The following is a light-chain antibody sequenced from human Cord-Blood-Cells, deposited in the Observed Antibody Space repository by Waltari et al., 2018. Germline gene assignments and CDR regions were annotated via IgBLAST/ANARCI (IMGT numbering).Light chain of an antibody. Sequence: DIQMTQSPSTLSASVGDRVTITCRASQSISIWLAWYQQRPGQAPKLLIYDASSLESGVPSRCSGSGSGTEFTLTISSLQPDDLATYYCQQYKSYPYTFGQGTKLEIK. V-gene: IGKV1-5*01. J-gene: IGKJ2*01. CDR2: DAS. CDR1: QSISIW. CDR3: QQYKSYPYT.